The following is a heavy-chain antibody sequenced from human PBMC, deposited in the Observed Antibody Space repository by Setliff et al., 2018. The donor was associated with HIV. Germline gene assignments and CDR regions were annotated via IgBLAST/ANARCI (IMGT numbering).Heavy chain of an antibody. D-gene: IGHD6-13*01. CDR1: GGPFSRHA. J-gene: IGHJ3*02. CDR3: ARGRRSRTWYFDAFEM. Sequence: SVKVSCKASGGPFSRHAINWVRQAPGQGSEWMGGIIPIVDKTNYAQKFQGRVTMTRQTSINPAYMELNSLKSEDTAVYCRARGRRSRTWYFDAFEMWGQVTMVTVSS. CDR2: IIPIVDKT. V-gene: IGHV1-69*10.